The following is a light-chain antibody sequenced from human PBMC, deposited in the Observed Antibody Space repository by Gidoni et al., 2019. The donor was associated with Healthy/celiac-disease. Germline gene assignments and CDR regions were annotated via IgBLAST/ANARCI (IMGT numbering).Light chain of an antibody. J-gene: IGKJ2*04. CDR2: KAS. CDR3: QQYNSYPMCS. CDR1: QRISSW. V-gene: IGKV1-5*03. Sequence: DIQMTQSPSTLSPSVGDRLTFTCRASQRISSWLAWYQQKPGNAPKPLIYKASSLESGVPSRFSGSGSGTEFTLTISSLQPDDCATYYCQQYNSYPMCSFGQGTKLEIK.